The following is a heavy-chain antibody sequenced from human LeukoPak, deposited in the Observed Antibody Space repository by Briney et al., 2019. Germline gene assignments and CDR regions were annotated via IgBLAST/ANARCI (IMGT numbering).Heavy chain of an antibody. CDR1: GGSISSSSYY. V-gene: IGHV4-39*01. J-gene: IGHJ3*02. D-gene: IGHD2-2*01. CDR3: ARPMGYCSSTSCQLHALEI. CDR2: IYYSGST. Sequence: SETLSLTCTVSGGSISSSSYYWGWIRQPPGMGLEWIGSIYYSGSTYYNPSLKSRVTISVDTSKNLYSLKLSSVTAAYTAVYNCARPMGYCSSTSCQLHALEIWGQGTMVTDSS.